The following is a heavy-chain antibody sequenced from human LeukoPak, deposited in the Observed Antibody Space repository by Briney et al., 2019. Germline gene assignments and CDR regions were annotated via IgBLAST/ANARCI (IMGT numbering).Heavy chain of an antibody. CDR2: IGGSGDGT. V-gene: IGHV3-23*01. D-gene: IGHD1-20*01. J-gene: IGHJ4*02. CDR3: AKVQSYNWNYVDY. Sequence: GGSLRLSCAASGFTFSSYAMSWVRLAPGKGLEWVSIIGGSGDGTNYADSVKGRFSISRDNSKSTLYLQMNSLRAEDTAVYYCAKVQSYNWNYVDYWGQGTLVTVSS. CDR1: GFTFSSYA.